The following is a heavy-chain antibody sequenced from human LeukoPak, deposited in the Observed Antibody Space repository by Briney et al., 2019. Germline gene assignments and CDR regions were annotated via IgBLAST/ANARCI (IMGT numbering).Heavy chain of an antibody. CDR3: AAGYYYDSSGYRI. V-gene: IGHV3-53*01. Sequence: GGCLRLSCAASGFTVSSNYMSWVRQAPGKGLEWVSVIYSGGSTYYADSVKGRFTISRDNSKNTLYLQMNSLRAEDTAVYYCAAGYYYDSSGYRIGGQGTLVTVSS. D-gene: IGHD3-22*01. J-gene: IGHJ4*02. CDR2: IYSGGST. CDR1: GFTVSSNY.